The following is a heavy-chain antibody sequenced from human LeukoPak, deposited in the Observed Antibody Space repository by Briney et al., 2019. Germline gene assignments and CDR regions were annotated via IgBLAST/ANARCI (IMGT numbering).Heavy chain of an antibody. V-gene: IGHV1-69*13. CDR1: GYTFTGYY. CDR2: IIPIFGTA. CDR3: ARGLGYSYGYADY. Sequence: SVTVSCKASGYTFTGYYMHWVRQAPGQGLEWMGGIIPIFGTANYAQKFQGRVTITADESTSTAYMELSSLRSEDTAVYYCARGLGYSYGYADYWGQGTLVTVS. D-gene: IGHD5-18*01. J-gene: IGHJ4*02.